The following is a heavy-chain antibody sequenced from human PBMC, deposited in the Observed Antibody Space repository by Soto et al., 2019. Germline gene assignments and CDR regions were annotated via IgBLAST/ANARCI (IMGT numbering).Heavy chain of an antibody. J-gene: IGHJ6*02. D-gene: IGHD2-2*01. CDR1: GFNFSRFW. V-gene: IGHV3-74*01. CDR2: INSDGSRT. Sequence: GSLRLSCTASGFNFSRFWTHWVRQVPGRGLVWVSHINSDGSRTSYADSVKGRFTISRDNAKNTLYLQMNSLRAEDTAVYYCARDLSSCSSARCYSFYYGVDVWGQGTTVTVSS. CDR3: ARDLSSCSSARCYSFYYGVDV.